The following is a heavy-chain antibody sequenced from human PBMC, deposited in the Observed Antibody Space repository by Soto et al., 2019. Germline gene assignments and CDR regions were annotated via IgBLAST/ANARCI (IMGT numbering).Heavy chain of an antibody. CDR2: IYGNGNT. Sequence: QVQLQESGPGLVKPSESLSLTCGVSGGSISSGDYYWSWIRQPPGKGLEWIGHIYGNGNTYYNPSLRSRVSISLDTSKNQFSLDMNSVTAADTAVYYCARDTGSASHNFYYFGMDVWGQGTLVTVSS. J-gene: IGHJ6*02. V-gene: IGHV4-30-4*01. CDR3: ARDTGSASHNFYYFGMDV. CDR1: GGSISSGDYY. D-gene: IGHD3-10*01.